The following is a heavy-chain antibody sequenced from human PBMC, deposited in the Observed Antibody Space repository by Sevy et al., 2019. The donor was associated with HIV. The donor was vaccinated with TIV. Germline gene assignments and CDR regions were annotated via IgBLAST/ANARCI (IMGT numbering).Heavy chain of an antibody. CDR1: GGTFSSYA. D-gene: IGHD2-8*02. V-gene: IGHV1-69*13. CDR3: ARLGLLPTNFTGGVCGDAFDI. J-gene: IGHJ3*02. CDR2: INPIFGTA. Sequence: ASVKVSCKASGGTFSSYAISWVRQAPGQGLEWMGGINPIFGTANYAGKFQGRVKITADESTCTAYMELSSVRSEDTAVYYCARLGLLPTNFTGGVCGDAFDIWGQGTMVTVSS.